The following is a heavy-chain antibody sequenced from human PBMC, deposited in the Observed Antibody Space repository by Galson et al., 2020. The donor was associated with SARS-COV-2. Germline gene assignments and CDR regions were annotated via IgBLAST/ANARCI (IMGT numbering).Heavy chain of an antibody. D-gene: IGHD6-6*01. CDR3: AKDITVLGRRERKSPPPLD. V-gene: IGHV3-9*01. J-gene: IGHJ4*02. CDR2: ISWNSGSI. Sequence: GGSLRLSCAASGFTFDDYAMHWVRQAPGKGLEWVSGISWNSGSIGYADSVKGRFTISRDNAKNSLYLQMNSLRAEDTALYYCAKDITVLGRRERKSPPPLDWGQGTLVTVSS. CDR1: GFTFDDYA.